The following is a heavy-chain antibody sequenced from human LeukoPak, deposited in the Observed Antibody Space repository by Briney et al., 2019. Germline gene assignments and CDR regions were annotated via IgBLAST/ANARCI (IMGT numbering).Heavy chain of an antibody. D-gene: IGHD3-10*01. J-gene: IGHJ4*02. CDR3: ARQYASGQYYFDY. CDR1: GFTFSSYA. Sequence: SGGSLRLSCAASGFTFSSYAMAWVRQAPGMGLEWVSTISASGTSTYYADSVTGRFTISRANSKNTLFLQMSSLRAEDTAVYYCARQYASGQYYFDYWGQGALLTVSS. V-gene: IGHV3-23*01. CDR2: ISASGTST.